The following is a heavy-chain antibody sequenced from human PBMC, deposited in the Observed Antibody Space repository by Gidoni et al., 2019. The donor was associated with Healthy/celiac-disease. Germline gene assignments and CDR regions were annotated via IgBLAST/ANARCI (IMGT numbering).Heavy chain of an antibody. CDR3: ARVRGYYGAFDI. V-gene: IGHV4-39*01. J-gene: IGHJ3*02. CDR2: IYYSGST. CDR1: GGSISSSSYY. Sequence: QLQLQESGPGLVKPSETLSLTCTVSGGSISSSSYYWGWIRQPPGKGLEWIGSIYYSGSTYYNPSLKSRVTISVDTSKNQFSLKLSSVTAADTAVYYCARVRGYYGAFDIWGQGTMVTVSS. D-gene: IGHD3-10*01.